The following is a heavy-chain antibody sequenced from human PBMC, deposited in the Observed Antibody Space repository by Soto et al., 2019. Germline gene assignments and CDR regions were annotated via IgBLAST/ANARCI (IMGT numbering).Heavy chain of an antibody. CDR2: INAGNAKT. V-gene: IGHV1-3*01. CDR3: ARDGAVAGNTNFDY. J-gene: IGHJ4*02. D-gene: IGHD6-19*01. CDR1: GYTFTNYA. Sequence: ASVKVSCKASGYTFTNYAIHWVRQGPGQRLEWMGWINAGNAKTKYSQKFQGRVTISRDTSASTAYMELSSLRSEDTAVDYCARDGAVAGNTNFDYWGQGTLVTVS.